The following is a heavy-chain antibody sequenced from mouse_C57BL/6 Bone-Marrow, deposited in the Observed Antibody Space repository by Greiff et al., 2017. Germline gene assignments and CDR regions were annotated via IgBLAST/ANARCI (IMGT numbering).Heavy chain of an antibody. CDR3: ARDGNHGAMDY. V-gene: IGHV1-63*01. CDR2: IYPGGGYT. J-gene: IGHJ4*01. CDR1: GYTFTNYW. D-gene: IGHD1-1*01. Sequence: QVQLQQSGAELVRPGTSVKMSCKASGYTFTNYWIGWAKQRPGHGLEWIGDIYPGGGYTNYHETFKGKATLTADKSASTAYLQYSSLTSEYSAIYYCARDGNHGAMDYWGQGTSVTVSS.